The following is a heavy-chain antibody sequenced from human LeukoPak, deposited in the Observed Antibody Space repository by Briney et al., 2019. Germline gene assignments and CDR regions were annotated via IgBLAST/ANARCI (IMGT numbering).Heavy chain of an antibody. V-gene: IGHV3-21*04. D-gene: IGHD6-13*01. CDR1: GFTFSSYS. Sequence: GGSLRLSCAGSGFTFSSYSMNWVRLAPGKGLEWVSAISRSSDYIHYVDSVKGRFTISRDNSKNTLYLQMNSLRAEDTAVYYCAKVHSSSWYDFDYWGQGTLVTVSS. J-gene: IGHJ4*02. CDR3: AKVHSSSWYDFDY. CDR2: ISRSSDYI.